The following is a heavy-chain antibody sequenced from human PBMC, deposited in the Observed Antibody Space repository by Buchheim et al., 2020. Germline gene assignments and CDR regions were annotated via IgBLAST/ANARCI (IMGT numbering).Heavy chain of an antibody. Sequence: QVQLVESGGGVVQPGRSLRLSCAASGFTFSSYAMHWVRQAPGKGLEWVAVISYDGSNKYYADSVKGRFTISRDNSKNTLYLQMNILIAEDTAVYYWSRDPRDWKAADIWGQGT. CDR3: SRDPRDWKAADI. CDR1: GFTFSSYA. V-gene: IGHV3-30-3*01. CDR2: ISYDGSNK. D-gene: IGHD1-1*01. J-gene: IGHJ3*02.